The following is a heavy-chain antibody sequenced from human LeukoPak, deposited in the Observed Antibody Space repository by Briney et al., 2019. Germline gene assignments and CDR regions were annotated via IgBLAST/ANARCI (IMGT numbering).Heavy chain of an antibody. J-gene: IGHJ6*03. D-gene: IGHD3-10*01. Sequence: SETLSLTCTVSGGSISSYYWSWIRQPPGKGLEWIGYIYYSGSTNYNPSLKSRVTISVDTSKNQFFLKLSSVTAADTAVYYCASWFGDGSRPRYYYYYMDVWGKGTTVTVSS. V-gene: IGHV4-59*01. CDR3: ASWFGDGSRPRYYYYYMDV. CDR2: IYYSGST. CDR1: GGSISSYY.